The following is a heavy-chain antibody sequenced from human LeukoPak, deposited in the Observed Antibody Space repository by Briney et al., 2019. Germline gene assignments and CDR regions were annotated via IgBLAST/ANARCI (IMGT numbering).Heavy chain of an antibody. CDR1: GYSFTGYY. CDR2: INPNSGDT. D-gene: IGHD3-22*01. V-gene: IGHV1-2*02. CDR3: ARGNYDSSDFEYFQH. Sequence: ASVKVSCKASGYSFTGYYMHWVRQAPGQGLEWMGWINPNSGDTNFAQKFQGRATMTKDTSTSTVYMEVSRLRSDDTAVFYCARGNYDSSDFEYFQHWGQGTLVTVSS. J-gene: IGHJ1*01.